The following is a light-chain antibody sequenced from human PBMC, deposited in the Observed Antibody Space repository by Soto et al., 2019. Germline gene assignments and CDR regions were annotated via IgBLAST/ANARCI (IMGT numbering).Light chain of an antibody. CDR1: QSISSW. Sequence: DIQMTQSPATLSASVGDRVIITCRASQSISSWLAWYQQKPGKAPKRLIYDASSLESGVPARFSGSGSGTEFTLTISSLQPDDFATYFCQQYHSFSYAFGQGTKLEIK. J-gene: IGKJ2*01. CDR3: QQYHSFSYA. CDR2: DAS. V-gene: IGKV1-5*01.